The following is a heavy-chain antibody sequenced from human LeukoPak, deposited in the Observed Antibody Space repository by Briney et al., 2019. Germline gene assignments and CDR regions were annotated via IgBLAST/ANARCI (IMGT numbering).Heavy chain of an antibody. CDR3: ARAIAAVDYFDY. Sequence: PSETLSLTCTVSGGSISSYYWSWIRQPPGKGLEWIGEINHSGSTNYNPSLKSRVTISVDTSKNQFSLKLSSVTAADTAVYYCARAIAAVDYFDYWGQGTLVTVSS. J-gene: IGHJ4*02. CDR1: GGSISSYY. V-gene: IGHV4-34*01. CDR2: INHSGST. D-gene: IGHD6-13*01.